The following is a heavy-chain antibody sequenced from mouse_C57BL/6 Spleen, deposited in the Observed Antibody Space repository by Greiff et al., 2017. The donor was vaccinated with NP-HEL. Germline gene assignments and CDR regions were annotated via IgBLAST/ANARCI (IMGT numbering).Heavy chain of an antibody. V-gene: IGHV5-4*01. D-gene: IGHD1-1*01. CDR3: ARDIAVRGAMDY. J-gene: IGHJ4*01. Sequence: EVHLVESGGGLVKPGGSLKLSCAASGFTFSSYAMSWVRQTPEKRLEWVATISDGGSYTYYPDNVKGRFTISRDNAKNNLYLQMSHLKSEDTAMYYCARDIAVRGAMDYWGQGTSVTVSS. CDR2: ISDGGSYT. CDR1: GFTFSSYA.